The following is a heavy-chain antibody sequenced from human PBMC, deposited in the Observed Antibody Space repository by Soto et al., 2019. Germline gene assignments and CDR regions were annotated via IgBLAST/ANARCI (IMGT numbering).Heavy chain of an antibody. V-gene: IGHV3-33*01. CDR3: ARFYGEFSFDY. Sequence: PGGSLRLSCAASGFTFSSYGMHWVRQAPGKGLEWVAVIWYDGSNKYYADSVKGRFTISRDNSKNTLYLQMNSLRAEDTAVYYCARFYGEFSFDYWGQGTLVTVSS. CDR1: GFTFSSYG. D-gene: IGHD4-17*01. CDR2: IWYDGSNK. J-gene: IGHJ4*02.